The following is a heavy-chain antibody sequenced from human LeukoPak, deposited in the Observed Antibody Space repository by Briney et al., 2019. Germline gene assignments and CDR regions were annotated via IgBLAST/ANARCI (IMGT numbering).Heavy chain of an antibody. CDR3: ARGGNWFGY. Sequence: GGSLRLSCVGSGFTSSGFWMSWVRQAPGKGLEWVANIKEDGSEKDYVDSVKGRFTISRDNAKNSLFVQMNSLRVGDTAVYYCARGGNWFGYWGQGILVTVSS. D-gene: IGHD1-1*01. V-gene: IGHV3-7*01. J-gene: IGHJ4*02. CDR1: GFTSSGFW. CDR2: IKEDGSEK.